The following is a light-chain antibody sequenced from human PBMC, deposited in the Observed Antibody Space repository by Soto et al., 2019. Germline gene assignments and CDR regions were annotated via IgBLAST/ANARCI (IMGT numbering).Light chain of an antibody. Sequence: QSALTQPASVSGSPGQSITISCTGTTSDVGRYNYVSWYQQHPGKAPKLIIYDVSNRLSGVSNRFSGSKSGNTASLTISGLQAEDEADYYCNSYTSSSTYVFGTGTKLTVL. V-gene: IGLV2-14*01. CDR1: TSDVGRYNY. CDR2: DVS. CDR3: NSYTSSSTYV. J-gene: IGLJ1*01.